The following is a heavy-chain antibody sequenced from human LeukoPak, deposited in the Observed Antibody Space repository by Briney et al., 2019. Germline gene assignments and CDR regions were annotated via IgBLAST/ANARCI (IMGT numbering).Heavy chain of an antibody. CDR1: GYTFTSYG. V-gene: IGHV1-18*01. Sequence: ASVKVSCKASGYTFTSYGISWVRQAPGQGLEWMGWISAYNGNTNYAQKLQGRVAMTTDTSTSAAYMELRSLRSDDTAVYYCARANTVPSFDYYYGMGVWGQGTTVTVSS. CDR3: ARANTVPSFDYYYGMGV. D-gene: IGHD4-17*01. CDR2: ISAYNGNT. J-gene: IGHJ6*02.